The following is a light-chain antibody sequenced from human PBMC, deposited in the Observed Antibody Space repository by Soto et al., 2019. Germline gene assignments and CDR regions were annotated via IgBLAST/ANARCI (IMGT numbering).Light chain of an antibody. CDR3: AAWDDSLGVV. V-gene: IGLV1-47*01. J-gene: IGLJ2*01. CDR2: RNN. CDR1: SSNIGSNY. Sequence: QSVLTQPPSASGTPGQRVTISCSGSSSNIGSNYVYWYQQLPGTAPKLLIYRNNQRPSGVPVRFSGSKSGTSASLAISGLRSEDEADYYCAAWDDSLGVVFGGGTKVTVL.